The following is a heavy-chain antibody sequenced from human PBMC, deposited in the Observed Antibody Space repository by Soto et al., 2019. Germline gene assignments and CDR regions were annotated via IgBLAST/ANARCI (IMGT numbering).Heavy chain of an antibody. V-gene: IGHV4-34*01. CDR3: ARGVRGTVTLFYYCYFGMDV. CDR1: GGSFSGYY. CDR2: INHSGST. J-gene: IGHJ6*02. D-gene: IGHD4-17*01. Sequence: QVQLQQWGAGLLKPSETLSLTCAVYGGSFSGYYWSWIRQPPGKGLEWIGQINHSGSTNYNSSLKNRVTISVDKSKNQFSLKLSSVTAADAAVYQCARGVRGTVTLFYYCYFGMDVWGQGTTVTVSS.